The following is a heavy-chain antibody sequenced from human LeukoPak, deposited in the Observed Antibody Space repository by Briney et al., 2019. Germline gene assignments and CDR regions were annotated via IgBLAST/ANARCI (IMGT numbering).Heavy chain of an antibody. V-gene: IGHV3-23*01. J-gene: IGHJ4*02. CDR2: ISASGGST. CDR3: ARIRTPSYYYDSSGYYSHYFDY. D-gene: IGHD3-22*01. Sequence: SSGTLSLTCAVSGGSISSSNWWSWVRQPPGKGLEWVSGISASGGSTYYADSVKGRFTISRDNSKNTLYLQMNSLRAEDTAVYYCARIRTPSYYYDSSGYYSHYFDYWGQGTLVTVSS. CDR1: GGSISSSN.